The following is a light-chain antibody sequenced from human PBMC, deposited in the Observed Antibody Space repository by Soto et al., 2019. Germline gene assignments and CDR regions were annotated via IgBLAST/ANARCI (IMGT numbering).Light chain of an antibody. CDR3: TSYTSSGTYV. CDR2: DVS. CDR1: SSDVGGYKY. Sequence: QSALTQPASVSGSPGQSITISCTGTSSDVGGYKYVSWYQQYPGKAPKVMMYDVSNRPSGVSNRFSGSKSGNTASLTISGLQAEDEADYYCTSYTSSGTYVFGTGTKVTVL. V-gene: IGLV2-14*01. J-gene: IGLJ1*01.